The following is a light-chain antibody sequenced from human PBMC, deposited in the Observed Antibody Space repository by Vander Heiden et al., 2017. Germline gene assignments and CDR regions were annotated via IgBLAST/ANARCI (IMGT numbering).Light chain of an antibody. CDR3: QKYNSAPWT. CDR2: AAS. Sequence: DIPLTQSPSSLSAFVGDRVTITCRASQGISNYLAWYQQKPGKVPKLLIYAASTLQSGVPSRFSGSGSGTDFTLTISSLQPEDVATYYCQKYNSAPWTFGQGTKVEIK. J-gene: IGKJ1*01. V-gene: IGKV1-27*01. CDR1: QGISNY.